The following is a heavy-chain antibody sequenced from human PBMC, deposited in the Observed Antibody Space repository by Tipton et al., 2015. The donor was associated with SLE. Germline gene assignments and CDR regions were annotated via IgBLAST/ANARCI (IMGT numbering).Heavy chain of an antibody. V-gene: IGHV3-30*03. CDR3: ATQLGMDAFHI. CDR2: MSYDGSNK. Sequence: SLRLSCAASGFTFSDHYMDWVRQAPGKGLEWVAVMSYDGSNKYYADSVKGRFTISRDNSKNTLYLQMNSLRADDTAVYYCATQLGMDAFHIWGQGTLVTVSS. J-gene: IGHJ3*02. D-gene: IGHD7-27*01. CDR1: GFTFSDHY.